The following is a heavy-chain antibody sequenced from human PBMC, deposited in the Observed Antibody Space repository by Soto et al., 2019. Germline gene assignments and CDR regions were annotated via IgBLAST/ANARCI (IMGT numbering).Heavy chain of an antibody. CDR2: ISAYNGNT. J-gene: IGHJ4*02. D-gene: IGHD3-9*01. Sequence: ASVKVSCKASGYTFTSYGISWVRQAPGQGLEWMGWISAYNGNTNYAQKLQGRVTMTRDTPISTAYMELSRLRSDDTAVYYCARARNYYDILTGYNPPYYFDYWGQGTLVTVSS. CDR3: ARARNYYDILTGYNPPYYFDY. V-gene: IGHV1-18*01. CDR1: GYTFTSYG.